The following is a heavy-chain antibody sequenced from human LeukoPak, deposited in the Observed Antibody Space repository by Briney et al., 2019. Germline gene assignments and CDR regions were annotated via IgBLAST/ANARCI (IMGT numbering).Heavy chain of an antibody. D-gene: IGHD1-26*01. V-gene: IGHV4-39*07. J-gene: IGHJ4*02. CDR1: GGSISSSSYY. Sequence: KASETLSLTCTVSGGSISSSSYYWGWIRQPPGKGLEWIGSIYYSGSTYYNPSLKSRVTISVDTSKNQFSLKLSSVTAADTAVYYCATNGIVGTTVYWGQGTLVTVSS. CDR2: IYYSGST. CDR3: ATNGIVGTTVY.